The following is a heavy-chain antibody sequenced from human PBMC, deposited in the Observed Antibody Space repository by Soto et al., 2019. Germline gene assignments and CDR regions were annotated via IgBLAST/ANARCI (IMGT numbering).Heavy chain of an antibody. V-gene: IGHV1-18*01. CDR2: ISANNGNT. CDR1: GYTFTSYG. J-gene: IGHJ4*02. D-gene: IGHD6-13*01. Sequence: QVQLVQSGAEVMKPGASGKVSCKASGYTFTSYGISWVRQAPGQGLQGMGWISANNGNTNFDQKLQGKVTITTDTSTSTSVMDLRSLSSDDTAVYYCAIDWPAAGPFDYWGQGTLVTVSS. CDR3: AIDWPAAGPFDY.